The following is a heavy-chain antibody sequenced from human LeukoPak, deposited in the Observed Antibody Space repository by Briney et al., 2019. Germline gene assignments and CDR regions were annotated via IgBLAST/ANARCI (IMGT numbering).Heavy chain of an antibody. D-gene: IGHD3-9*01. J-gene: IGHJ4*02. V-gene: IGHV3-23*01. CDR1: GFTFSSYA. CDR2: ISGSGGST. Sequence: PGGSLRLSCAASGFTFSSYAMSWVRQAPGKGLEWVSAISGSGGSTYYADSVKGRFTISRDNSKNTLYLQMNSLRAEDTAVYYCARDWPNYDILTGYVPHWGQGTLVTVSS. CDR3: ARDWPNYDILTGYVPH.